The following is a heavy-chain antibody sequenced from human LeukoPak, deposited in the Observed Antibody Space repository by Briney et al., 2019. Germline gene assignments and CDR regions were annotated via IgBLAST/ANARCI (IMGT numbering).Heavy chain of an antibody. J-gene: IGHJ4*02. CDR3: ARDPPYYDNSGYYYDY. D-gene: IGHD3-22*01. Sequence: GGSLRLSCAASGFTFSPYSMNWVRQAPGKGLEWVSSISGSSLYIYYADSMKGRFTISRDNAKNSLYLQMNSLRAEDTAVYYCARDPPYYDNSGYYYDYWGQGTLVTVSS. V-gene: IGHV3-21*01. CDR2: ISGSSLYI. CDR1: GFTFSPYS.